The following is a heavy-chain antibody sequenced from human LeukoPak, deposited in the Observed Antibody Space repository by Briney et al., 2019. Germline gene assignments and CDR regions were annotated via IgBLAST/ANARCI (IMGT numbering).Heavy chain of an antibody. V-gene: IGHV3-21*01. CDR1: GFTFSSYS. CDR2: ISSSSSYI. D-gene: IGHD5-24*01. J-gene: IGHJ4*02. Sequence: PGGSLRLSCAASGFTFSSYSMNGVRQAPGKELEWVSSISSSSSYIYYADSVKGRFTISRDNAKNSLYLQMNSLRAEDTAVYYCARDLADGYNSFDYWGQGTLVTVSS. CDR3: ARDLADGYNSFDY.